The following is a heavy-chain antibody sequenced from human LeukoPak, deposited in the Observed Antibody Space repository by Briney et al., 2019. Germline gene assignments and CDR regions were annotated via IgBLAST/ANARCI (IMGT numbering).Heavy chain of an antibody. CDR2: IYTSGST. D-gene: IGHD3-10*01. CDR3: ARTLRGVTLDY. J-gene: IGHJ4*02. CDR1: GGSISSYY. V-gene: IGHV4-4*07. Sequence: PSETLSLTCTVSGGSISSYYWSWIRQPAGKGLEWIGRIYTSGSTNYSPSLKSRVTISVDKSKNQFSLKLSSVTAADTAVHYCARTLRGVTLDYWGQGTLVTVSS.